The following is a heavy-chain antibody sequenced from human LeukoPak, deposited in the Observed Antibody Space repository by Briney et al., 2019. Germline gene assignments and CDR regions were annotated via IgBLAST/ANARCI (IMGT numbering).Heavy chain of an antibody. Sequence: GGSLRLSCAASGFSFSAYWMTWVRQAPGTGREWVANINPAGSETYYVDPVKGRFSISRDNAKNLVYLQMNSLRAEDTAVYHCARFGYVAAVDVWGQGTPVTVSS. J-gene: IGHJ4*02. D-gene: IGHD2-15*01. V-gene: IGHV3-7*01. CDR3: ARFGYVAAVDV. CDR1: GFSFSAYW. CDR2: INPAGSET.